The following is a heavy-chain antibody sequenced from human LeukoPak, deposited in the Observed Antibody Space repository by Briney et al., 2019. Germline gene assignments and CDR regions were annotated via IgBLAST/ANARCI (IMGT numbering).Heavy chain of an antibody. CDR2: IRSKVYGGTT. D-gene: IGHD3-22*01. J-gene: IGHJ4*02. CDR3: TRGGYYDSSGYPFFDY. Sequence: GGSLRLSCVASGFTFGDYAMSWFRQAPGKGLEWVGFIRSKVYGGTTEYAASVKVRFTISRDDSKSIAYLQMNSLKTEDTAVYYCTRGGYYDSSGYPFFDYWGQGTLVTVSS. CDR1: GFTFGDYA. V-gene: IGHV3-49*03.